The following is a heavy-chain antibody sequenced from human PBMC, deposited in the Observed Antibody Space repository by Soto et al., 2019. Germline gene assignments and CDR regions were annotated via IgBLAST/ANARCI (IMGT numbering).Heavy chain of an antibody. Sequence: QVQLQESGPGLVRPSGTLSLTCAVSGASISSSNWWSWVRHPPGKGLEWIGDIYHDGSTNRNPSPKRRATISVDKSKNQFSLRLTSVTAADTAVYYCARHYYYANHYYYAMDVWGQGTTVTVSS. V-gene: IGHV4-4*02. CDR3: ARHYYYANHYYYAMDV. J-gene: IGHJ6*02. CDR2: IYHDGST. CDR1: GASISSSNW. D-gene: IGHD3-22*01.